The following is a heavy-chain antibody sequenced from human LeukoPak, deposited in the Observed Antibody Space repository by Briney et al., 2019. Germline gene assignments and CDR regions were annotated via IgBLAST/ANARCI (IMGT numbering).Heavy chain of an antibody. CDR3: ARSIYTTSSHPYFLDY. CDR1: GGSTSPYY. J-gene: IGHJ4*02. V-gene: IGHV4-59*01. CDR2: IYYNGNT. D-gene: IGHD6-6*01. Sequence: SETLSLTCTVSGGSTSPYYWTWIRQPPRKGLEWIGYIYYNGNTNYNPSLKSRITISVDTSKNQFSLRLKSVTAADTAVYYCARSIYTTSSHPYFLDYWGQGTLVTVSS.